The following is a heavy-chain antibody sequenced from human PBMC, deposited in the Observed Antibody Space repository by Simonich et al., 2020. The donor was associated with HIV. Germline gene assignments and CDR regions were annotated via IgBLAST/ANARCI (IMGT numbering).Heavy chain of an antibody. V-gene: IGHV1-18*01. CDR1: GYTFNTYS. CDR2: ISAYNCNT. CDR3: AKEGFHDTLDY. D-gene: IGHD3-9*01. J-gene: IGHJ4*02. Sequence: QVQLVQSGAEVKKPGASVKVSCKASGYTFNTYSMNWVRQAPGQGLEWLGAISAYNCNTKYAEKFQGRVTMTTDKSTSTAYLELRRLRSDDTAVYYCAKEGFHDTLDYCGQGTLVTVSS.